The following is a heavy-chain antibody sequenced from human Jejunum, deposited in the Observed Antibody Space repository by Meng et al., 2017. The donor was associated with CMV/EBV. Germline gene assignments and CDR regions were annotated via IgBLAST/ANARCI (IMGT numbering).Heavy chain of an antibody. V-gene: IGHV4-59*08. J-gene: IGHJ4*02. D-gene: IGHD3-16*02. CDR1: GGSISTYY. CDR3: ARHQNGGTYPLDY. CDR2: NYYSGST. Sequence: GHLQESGPGLVKPSATLSLTCAVSGGSISTYYWSWIRQPPGKGLEWIGNNYYSGSTNYNPSLASRVTISVDSSKNQFSLKLSSVTAADTAVYYCARHQNGGTYPLDYWGQGTLVTVSS.